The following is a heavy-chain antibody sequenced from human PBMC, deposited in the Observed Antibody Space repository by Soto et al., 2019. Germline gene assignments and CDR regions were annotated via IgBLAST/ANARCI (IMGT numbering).Heavy chain of an antibody. CDR2: ITPLYDTT. V-gene: IGHV1-69*12. Sequence: QVQLTQSEAQLKQPGSSMKVSCQTSGAMFSFYSFNWVRQAPGLGLEWLGGITPLYDTTTYASNFEGRVTISADGATNTVFLEMTSLRSDDSAVYFCARDQGGSLLFNWFDIWGQGTVVTVSP. CDR1: GAMFSFYS. J-gene: IGHJ5*02. CDR3: ARDQGGSLLFNWFDI. D-gene: IGHD1-26*01.